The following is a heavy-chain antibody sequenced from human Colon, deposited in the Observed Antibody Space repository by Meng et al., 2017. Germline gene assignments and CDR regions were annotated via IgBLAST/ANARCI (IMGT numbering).Heavy chain of an antibody. J-gene: IGHJ3*02. D-gene: IGHD3-3*02. CDR3: ATNRVAGFGAGAFII. CDR1: GFSLTDLS. Sequence: ASVKVSCKVSGFSLTDLSIYWLRQPPGKGLEWMGGFDPTDGESVYAQNSQGRVTMTEDTSTDTAYRELTSLKSEDTAVYYCATNRVAGFGAGAFIIWGQGTKVTVSS. CDR2: FDPTDGES. V-gene: IGHV1-24*01.